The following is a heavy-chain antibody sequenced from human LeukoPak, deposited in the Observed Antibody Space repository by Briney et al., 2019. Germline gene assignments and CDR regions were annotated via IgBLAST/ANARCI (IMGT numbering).Heavy chain of an antibody. D-gene: IGHD3-16*01. Sequence: PGGSLRLSCAASGFTFSSYSMNWVRQAPGKGLEWVSSISSSSSYIYYADSVKGRFTISRDNAKNSLYLQINSLRAEDTAVYYCARITGNNFDYWGQGTLVTVSS. CDR3: ARITGNNFDY. J-gene: IGHJ4*02. CDR2: ISSSSSYI. V-gene: IGHV3-21*01. CDR1: GFTFSSYS.